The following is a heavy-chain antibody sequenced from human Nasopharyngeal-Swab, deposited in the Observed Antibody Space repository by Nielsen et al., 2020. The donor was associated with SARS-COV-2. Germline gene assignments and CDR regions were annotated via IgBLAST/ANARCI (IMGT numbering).Heavy chain of an antibody. D-gene: IGHD1-26*01. CDR1: GGSISSYY. J-gene: IGHJ4*02. CDR3: ARRETIVGSFDY. Sequence: SETLSLTCTVSGGSISSYYWTWIRQSPGKGLEWIGHTYYSGSTDYNPSLKGRVTISVDTSKNQFPLKLNSVTAADTAVYYCARRETIVGSFDYWGQGTLVTVSS. V-gene: IGHV4-59*08. CDR2: TYYSGST.